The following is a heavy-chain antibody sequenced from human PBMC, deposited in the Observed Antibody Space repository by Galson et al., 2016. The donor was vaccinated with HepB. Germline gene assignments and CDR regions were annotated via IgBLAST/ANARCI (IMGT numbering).Heavy chain of an antibody. CDR3: ARGPTLRSVDWVFDS. V-gene: IGHV3-48*01. CDR2: ISSSSSTI. CDR1: GFTFSSYS. D-gene: IGHD3-3*01. Sequence: SLRLSCAASGFTFSSYSMNWVRQAPGKGLEWVSYISSSSSTIYYADSVKGRFTISRDNAKNSLYLQMNSLRAEDTAVYYCARGPTLRSVDWVFDSWGQGNVVSVSS. J-gene: IGHJ5*01.